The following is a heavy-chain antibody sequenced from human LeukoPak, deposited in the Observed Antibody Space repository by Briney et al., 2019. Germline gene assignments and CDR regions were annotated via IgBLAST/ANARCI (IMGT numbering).Heavy chain of an antibody. CDR3: ARDRLRLLPAFDI. Sequence: GGSLRLSCAASGFSFSSYWMTWLRQAPGKGLEWVANIRGDESRKYYLDSVTGRFTISRDNAKNSLYLQMNSLRAEDTAVYYCARDRLRLLPAFDIWGQGTMVSVSS. D-gene: IGHD6-19*01. V-gene: IGHV3-7*01. J-gene: IGHJ3*02. CDR1: GFSFSSYW. CDR2: IRGDESRK.